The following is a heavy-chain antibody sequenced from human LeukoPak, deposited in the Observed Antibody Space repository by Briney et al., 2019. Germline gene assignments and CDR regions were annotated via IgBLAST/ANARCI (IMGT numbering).Heavy chain of an antibody. D-gene: IGHD4-23*01. Sequence: KPSETLSLTCAVYGGSFSGYYWSWIRQPPGKGLEWIGEINHSGSTNYNPSLKSRVTISIDTSKNQFSLQLSSVTAADTAVYYCARRVMTTVVTGGIDYWGQGTLVTVSS. CDR3: ARRVMTTVVTGGIDY. CDR2: INHSGST. V-gene: IGHV4-34*01. J-gene: IGHJ4*02. CDR1: GGSFSGYY.